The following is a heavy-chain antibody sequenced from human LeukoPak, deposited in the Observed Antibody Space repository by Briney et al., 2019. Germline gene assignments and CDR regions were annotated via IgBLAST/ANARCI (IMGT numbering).Heavy chain of an antibody. J-gene: IGHJ5*02. Sequence: GGSLRLSCAASGFTFSSYAMSWVRQAPGKGLEWVSAISGSGGSTYYADSVKGRFTISRDNSKNTLYLQMNSLRAEDTAVYYFARGRGSYCGGDCYSGFWFDPWGQGTLVTVSS. CDR3: ARGRGSYCGGDCYSGFWFDP. CDR2: ISGSGGST. D-gene: IGHD2-21*02. V-gene: IGHV3-23*01. CDR1: GFTFSSYA.